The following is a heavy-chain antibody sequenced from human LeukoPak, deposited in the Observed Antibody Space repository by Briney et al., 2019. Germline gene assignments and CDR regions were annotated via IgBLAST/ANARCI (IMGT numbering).Heavy chain of an antibody. J-gene: IGHJ4*02. CDR1: GGSISSSSYY. CDR2: IYYSGST. Sequence: SETLSLTCTVSGGSISSSSYYWGWIRQPPGKGLEWIGSIYYSGSTYYNPSLKSRVTISVDTSKNQFSLKLSSVTAADTAVYYCAGWLQLLWKNEIHDYWGQGTLVTVSS. D-gene: IGHD5-24*01. V-gene: IGHV4-39*01. CDR3: AGWLQLLWKNEIHDY.